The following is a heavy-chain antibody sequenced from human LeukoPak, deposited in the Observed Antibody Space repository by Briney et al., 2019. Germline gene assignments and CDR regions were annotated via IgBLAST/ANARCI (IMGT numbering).Heavy chain of an antibody. V-gene: IGHV3-30*18. D-gene: IGHD5-12*01. CDR2: ISHDGANK. Sequence: GRSLRLSCAASGFIFRSFGMHWVRQAPGKGLEWVAAISHDGANKQYADSVKGRFTISRDNSNNTLYLLLNSLRSEDTALYYCAKDEGGSGYYTLDYWGQGTLVTVSS. CDR1: GFIFRSFG. J-gene: IGHJ4*02. CDR3: AKDEGGSGYYTLDY.